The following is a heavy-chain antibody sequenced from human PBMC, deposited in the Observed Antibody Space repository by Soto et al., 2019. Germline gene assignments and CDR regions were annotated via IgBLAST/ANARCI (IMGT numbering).Heavy chain of an antibody. Sequence: QITLKESGPTLVKPTQTLTLTCTFSGFSLSTSGVGVGWIRQPPGKALEGLALMYWDDDKRYSTSLKRRLTNTKDTSKNQVVLTMTNMDPVDTATYYCAHSLAGYYDDAFDIWGQGTMVTVSS. V-gene: IGHV2-5*02. CDR3: AHSLAGYYDDAFDI. CDR1: GFSLSTSGVG. D-gene: IGHD3-22*01. CDR2: MYWDDDK. J-gene: IGHJ3*02.